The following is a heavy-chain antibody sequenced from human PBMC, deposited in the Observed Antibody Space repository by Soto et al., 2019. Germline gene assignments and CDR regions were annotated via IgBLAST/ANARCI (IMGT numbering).Heavy chain of an antibody. CDR3: AHRPHLGYCTGGRCYYLYNWFDP. J-gene: IGHJ5*02. Sequence: QITLKESGPTLVKPTQTLTLTCTFSGFSLSTKGVGVGWIRQPPGKALEWLALIYWDDDKLYSPSLKSRLTSTKDTSKNQAVLTMTTLDPVDTATYYCAHRPHLGYCTGGRCYYLYNWFDPWGQGTLVTVSS. D-gene: IGHD2-15*01. CDR1: GFSLSTKGVG. V-gene: IGHV2-5*02. CDR2: IYWDDDK.